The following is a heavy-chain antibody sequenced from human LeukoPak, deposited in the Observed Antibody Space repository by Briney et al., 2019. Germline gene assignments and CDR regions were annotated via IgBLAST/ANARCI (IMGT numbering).Heavy chain of an antibody. CDR3: TRHVGGSGWYLTGWFDP. V-gene: IGHV3-49*03. CDR1: GFTFGDYA. D-gene: IGHD6-19*01. Sequence: GRSLRLSCTPSGFTFGDYAMSWFRQAPGKGLEWVGFIRVKVYGGTTEYAASVKGKFTISRDDSKSIAYLQMNSLKTEDTAVYYCTRHVGGSGWYLTGWFDPWGQGTLVTVSS. J-gene: IGHJ5*02. CDR2: IRVKVYGGTT.